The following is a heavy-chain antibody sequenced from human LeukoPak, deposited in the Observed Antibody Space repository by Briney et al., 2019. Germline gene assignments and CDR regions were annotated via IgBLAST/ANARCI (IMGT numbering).Heavy chain of an antibody. CDR3: ARVIGYCSSTSCYV. CDR2: IHYSGSI. CDR1: GGSIINYY. V-gene: IGHV4-59*01. J-gene: IGHJ6*02. Sequence: PSETLSLTCSVSGGSIINYYWSWIRQPPGKGLEWIGYIHYSGSINYNPSLKSRVTISLDTSKNQFSLKLSSVTAADTAVYYCARVIGYCSSTSCYVWGQGTTVTVSS. D-gene: IGHD2-2*01.